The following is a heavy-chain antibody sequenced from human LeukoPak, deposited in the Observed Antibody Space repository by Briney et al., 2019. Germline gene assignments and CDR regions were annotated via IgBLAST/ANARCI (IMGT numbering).Heavy chain of an antibody. Sequence: GGSLRLSCAASGFTVSSNEMSWVRQAPGKGLEWVSSISGGSTYYADSRKGRFTISRDNSKNTLHLQMNSLRAEDTAVYYCARDIDGDSGGYFDYWGQGTLVTVSS. J-gene: IGHJ4*02. CDR3: ARDIDGDSGGYFDY. CDR1: GFTVSSNE. CDR2: ISGGST. V-gene: IGHV3-38-3*01. D-gene: IGHD3-10*01.